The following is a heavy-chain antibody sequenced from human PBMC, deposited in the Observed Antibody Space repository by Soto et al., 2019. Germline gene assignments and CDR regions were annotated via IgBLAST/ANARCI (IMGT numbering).Heavy chain of an antibody. V-gene: IGHV1-18*01. CDR1: GYTFTSYG. D-gene: IGHD3-3*01. J-gene: IGHJ4*02. Sequence: GASVKVSCKASGYTFTSYGISWVRQAPGQGLEWMGWISAYNGNTNYAQKLQGRVTMTTDTSTSTAYMELRSLRSDDTAVYYCARDRGTSYYDFWSGYSFDYWGQGTLVTVSS. CDR3: ARDRGTSYYDFWSGYSFDY. CDR2: ISAYNGNT.